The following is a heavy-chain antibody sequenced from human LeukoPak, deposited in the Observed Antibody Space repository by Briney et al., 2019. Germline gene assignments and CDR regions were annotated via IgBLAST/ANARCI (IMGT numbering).Heavy chain of an antibody. CDR1: GGSISSSSYY. V-gene: IGHV4-39*01. J-gene: IGHJ4*02. D-gene: IGHD4-11*01. CDR3: ARGHDYSLGVYYFDY. Sequence: SETLSLTCTVSGGSISSSSYYWGWIRQPPGKGLEWIGSIYYSGSTYYNPSPKSRVTISVDTSKNQFSLKLSSVTAADTAVYYCARGHDYSLGVYYFDYWGQGTLVTVSS. CDR2: IYYSGST.